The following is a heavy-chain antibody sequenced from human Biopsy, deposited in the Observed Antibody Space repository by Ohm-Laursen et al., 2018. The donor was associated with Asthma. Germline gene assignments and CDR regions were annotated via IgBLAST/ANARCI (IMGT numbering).Heavy chain of an antibody. CDR1: GGSISTYY. V-gene: IGHV4-59*01. CDR3: ARDRGGTYGRTFES. Sequence: GTLSLTCPVSGGSISTYYWTWIRQPPGKGLEWVAYLYNSGTTNYNPSLKSRVTISVDTSKNQVSLNARSVTAADTAVYYCARDRGGTYGRTFESWGQGTLVTVSS. D-gene: IGHD1-26*01. J-gene: IGHJ4*02. CDR2: LYNSGTT.